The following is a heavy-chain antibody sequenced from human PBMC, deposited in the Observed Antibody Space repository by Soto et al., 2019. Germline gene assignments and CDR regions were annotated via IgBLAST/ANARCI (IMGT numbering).Heavy chain of an antibody. CDR1: GGSISSSRDY. CDR3: ARRGGRVFYGMDV. J-gene: IGHJ6*02. CDR2: IYYSGSS. Sequence: NPSETLSLTCTASGGSISSSRDYWGWIRQPPGQGLEWFGSIYYSGSSYYNSSLKSRTTISVDTSKNQFPLKLSSVTAADTAVYYCARRGGRVFYGMDVWGRGTTVTVSS. D-gene: IGHD2-15*01. V-gene: IGHV4-39*01.